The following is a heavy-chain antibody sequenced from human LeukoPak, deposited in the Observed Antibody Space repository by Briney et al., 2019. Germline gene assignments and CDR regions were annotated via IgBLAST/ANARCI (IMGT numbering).Heavy chain of an antibody. V-gene: IGHV1-46*01. J-gene: IGHJ6*03. CDR2: VYTDGGTI. CDR3: AKEGWMTTVTHRWGDNYYYYYYMDV. D-gene: IGHD4-11*01. CDR1: GNIFTNYH. Sequence: ASVKVSCKASGNIFTNYHIHWVRLAPGRGLEWMGAVYTDGGTITNTRTFQYRVTMTRDVSTRTVYMELSSLSSEDTAVYYCAKEGWMTTVTHRWGDNYYYYYYMDVWGKGTTVTVSS.